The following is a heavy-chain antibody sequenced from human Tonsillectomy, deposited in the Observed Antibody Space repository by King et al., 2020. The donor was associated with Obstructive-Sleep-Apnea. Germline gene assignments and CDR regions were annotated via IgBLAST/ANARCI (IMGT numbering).Heavy chain of an antibody. CDR3: ARVGGPYGDYGVFRFDP. D-gene: IGHD4-17*01. CDR2: INEGGGER. V-gene: IGHV3-7*03. CDR1: GFTFSSYW. Sequence: VQLVESGGGVVQPGGSLRLSCAASGFTFSSYWMGWVRQAPGKGLEWVANINEGGGERNYVDSVKGRFTISRKNAKNSLFLQMNSLRAEDTAVYYCARVGGPYGDYGVFRFDPWGQETLVTVSS. J-gene: IGHJ5*02.